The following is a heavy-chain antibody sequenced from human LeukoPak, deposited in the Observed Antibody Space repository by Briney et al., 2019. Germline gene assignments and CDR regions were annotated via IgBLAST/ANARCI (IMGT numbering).Heavy chain of an antibody. CDR1: GFTFSSYW. V-gene: IGHV3-74*01. J-gene: IGHJ1*01. CDR3: ARPLYGDFAKYFQR. D-gene: IGHD4-17*01. Sequence: GGSLRLSCAASGFTFSSYWMHWVRQASGKGLVWDSHINKDGSSTSYADSVKGRFTISRDNAKNTLYLQMSSLRAEDTALYYCARPLYGDFAKYFQRWGQGTLVTVSS. CDR2: INKDGSST.